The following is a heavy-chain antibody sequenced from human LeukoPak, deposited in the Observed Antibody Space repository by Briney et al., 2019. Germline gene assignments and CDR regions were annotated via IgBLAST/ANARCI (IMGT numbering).Heavy chain of an antibody. Sequence: PGGSLRLSCAASGFTFSNYAMNWVRQAPGKGLEWVSGISDIGGRTYHADSVKGRFTISRDNSKNTLYLQMNSLKAEDTAVYYCAKVYVWNEYYFDFWGQGTLVTASS. D-gene: IGHD1-1*01. CDR3: AKVYVWNEYYFDF. CDR1: GFTFSNYA. CDR2: ISDIGGRT. V-gene: IGHV3-23*01. J-gene: IGHJ4*02.